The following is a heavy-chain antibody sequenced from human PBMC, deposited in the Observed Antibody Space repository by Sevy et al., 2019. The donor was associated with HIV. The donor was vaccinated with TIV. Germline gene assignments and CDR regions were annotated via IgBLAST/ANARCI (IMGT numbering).Heavy chain of an antibody. J-gene: IGHJ6*02. D-gene: IGHD5-18*01. CDR1: GFTFSSYG. Sequence: GGSLRLSCAASGFTFSSYGMHWVRRAPGKGLEWVALTWSDGSTKYYSDSVKGRFTISRDNSKNILSLQMNSLRADDTAVYYCARVRSIYVDTTHYYAMDVWGQGTTVTVSS. V-gene: IGHV3-33*01. CDR3: ARVRSIYVDTTHYYAMDV. CDR2: TWSDGSTK.